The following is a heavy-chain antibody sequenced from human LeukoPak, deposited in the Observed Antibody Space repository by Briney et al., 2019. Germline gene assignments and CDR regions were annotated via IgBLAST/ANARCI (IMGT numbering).Heavy chain of an antibody. CDR1: GGSISSGGYY. Sequence: SQTLSLTCTVSGGSISSGGYYWSWIRQHPGKGLEWTGDIYYSGSTHYNPSLTSRVTISVDTSVNQFSLRLSSVTAADTAVYYCAKVVYDTSGVYYYYMDVWGKGTTVTVSS. D-gene: IGHD3-22*01. J-gene: IGHJ6*03. CDR2: IYYSGST. CDR3: AKVVYDTSGVYYYYMDV. V-gene: IGHV4-31*03.